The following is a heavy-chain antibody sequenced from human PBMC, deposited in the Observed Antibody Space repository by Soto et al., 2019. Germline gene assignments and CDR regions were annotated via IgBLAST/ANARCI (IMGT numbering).Heavy chain of an antibody. CDR3: ALDILTGYYAFDI. CDR2: INPNSGGT. Sequence: AAVKVSCKASGYTFTGYYMHWGRQAPGQGLEWMGWINPNSGGTNYAQKFQGWVTMTRATSISTAYMELSRLRSDDTAVYYCALDILTGYYAFDIWGQGTMVTVSS. J-gene: IGHJ3*02. CDR1: GYTFTGYY. D-gene: IGHD3-9*01. V-gene: IGHV1-2*04.